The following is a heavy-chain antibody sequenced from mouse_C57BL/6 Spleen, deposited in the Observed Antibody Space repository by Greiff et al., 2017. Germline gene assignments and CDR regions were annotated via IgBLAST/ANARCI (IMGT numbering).Heavy chain of an antibody. CDR1: GFTFSSYA. V-gene: IGHV5-4*01. Sequence: EVQVVESGGGLVKPGGSLKLSCAASGFTFSSYAMSWVRQTPEKRLEWVATISDGGSYTYYPDNVKGRFTISRDNAKNNLYLQMSHLKSEDTAMYYCARSHYYGSIHYFDYWGQGTTLTVSS. D-gene: IGHD1-1*01. CDR2: ISDGGSYT. J-gene: IGHJ2*01. CDR3: ARSHYYGSIHYFDY.